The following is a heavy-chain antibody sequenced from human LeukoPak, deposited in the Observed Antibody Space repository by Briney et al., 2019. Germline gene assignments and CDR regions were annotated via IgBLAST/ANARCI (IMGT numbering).Heavy chain of an antibody. J-gene: IGHJ4*02. Sequence: ASVKVSFKASGYTFTSYGISWVRQAPGQGLEWMGGISAYNGNTNNAQKLHGRVTMTTDTSTSKAYMDLRSLRSDDTAVYYCAREGLGQQLPFDYWGQGTLVTVSS. CDR2: ISAYNGNT. V-gene: IGHV1-18*01. D-gene: IGHD6-13*01. CDR1: GYTFTSYG. CDR3: AREGLGQQLPFDY.